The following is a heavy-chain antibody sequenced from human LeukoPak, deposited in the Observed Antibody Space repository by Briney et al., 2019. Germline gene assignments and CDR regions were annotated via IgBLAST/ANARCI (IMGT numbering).Heavy chain of an antibody. J-gene: IGHJ5*02. CDR1: GYTFTSYG. V-gene: IGHV1-18*04. D-gene: IGHD6-25*01. CDR2: ISGKDGCT. CDR3: ARDGELGAALGGASYFWLDP. Sequence: ASVKVSCKASGYTFTSYGFNWVRQAPGQGLEWMGWISGKDGCTRYAQKFQGRGTMTIDTSTSTAYMELRSLTSDDTAVYYCARDGELGAALGGASYFWLDPWGQGTLVTVSS.